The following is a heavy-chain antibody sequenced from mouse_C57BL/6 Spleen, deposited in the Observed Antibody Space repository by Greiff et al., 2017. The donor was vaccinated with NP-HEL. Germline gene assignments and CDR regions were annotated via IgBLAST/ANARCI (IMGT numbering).Heavy chain of an antibody. CDR2: IHPNSGST. Sequence: VQLQQPGAELVKPGASVKLSCKASGYTFTSYWMHWVKQRPGQGLEWIGMIHPNSGSTNYNEKFKSKATLTVDKSSSTAYMQLSSLTSEDSAFYYCSIGYGSSYRDYWGQGTTLTVSS. CDR1: GYTFTSYW. V-gene: IGHV1-64*01. J-gene: IGHJ2*01. CDR3: SIGYGSSYRDY. D-gene: IGHD1-1*01.